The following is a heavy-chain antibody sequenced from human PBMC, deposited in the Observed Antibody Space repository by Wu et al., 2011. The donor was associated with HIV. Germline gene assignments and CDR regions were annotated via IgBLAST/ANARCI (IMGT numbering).Heavy chain of an antibody. D-gene: IGHD3-10*01. CDR2: INPNSGGT. J-gene: IGHJ5*02. CDR1: GYTFTGYY. Sequence: QVQLVQSGADVKKPGASVKVSCKASGYTFTGYYMYWVRQAPGQGLEWMGWINPNSGGTNYAQKFQGRVTMTRDTSISTAYMELSRLRSDDTAVYYCARERGYYGSGSYLDDWFDPWGQGTLVTVSS. CDR3: ARERGYYGSGSYLDDWFDP. V-gene: IGHV1-2*02.